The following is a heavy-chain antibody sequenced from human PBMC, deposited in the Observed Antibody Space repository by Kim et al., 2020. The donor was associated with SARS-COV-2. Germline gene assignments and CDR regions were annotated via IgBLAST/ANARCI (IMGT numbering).Heavy chain of an antibody. D-gene: IGHD6-13*01. CDR1: GGSISSYY. Sequence: SETLSLTCTVSGGSISSYYWSWIRQPPGKGLEWIGYIYYSGSTNYNPSLKSRVTISVDTSKNQFSLKLSSVTAADTAVYYCARGSVDSSSFWIGGYYFDYWGQGTLVTVSS. V-gene: IGHV4-59*13. CDR2: IYYSGST. CDR3: ARGSVDSSSFWIGGYYFDY. J-gene: IGHJ4*02.